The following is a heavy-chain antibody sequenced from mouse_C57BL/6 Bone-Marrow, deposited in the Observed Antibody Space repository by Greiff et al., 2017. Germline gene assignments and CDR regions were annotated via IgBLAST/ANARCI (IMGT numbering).Heavy chain of an antibody. CDR1: GYTFTSYD. CDR2: IDPRDGST. V-gene: IGHV1-85*01. J-gene: IGHJ1*03. CDR3: ARDYGSSYWYFDV. D-gene: IGHD1-1*01. Sequence: VKLMESGPELVKPGASVKLSCKASGYTFTSYDINWVKQRPGQGLAWIGWIDPRDGSTKYNEKFKGKATLTVDTSSSTAYMELHSLTSEDSAVYFCARDYGSSYWYFDVWGTGTTVTVSS.